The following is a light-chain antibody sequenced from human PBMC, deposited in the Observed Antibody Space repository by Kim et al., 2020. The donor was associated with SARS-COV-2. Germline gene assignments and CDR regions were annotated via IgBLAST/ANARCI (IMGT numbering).Light chain of an antibody. J-gene: IGKJ4*01. Sequence: AYVGERVTITCRASQNIGNHLNWYQQRPGKVPKLLIHAASRLQSGVPSRFSGSGSGTDFTLTINNLQPEDFATYYCQQSYRVRALTFGGGTKVEI. CDR3: QQSYRVRALT. CDR1: QNIGNH. CDR2: AAS. V-gene: IGKV1-39*01.